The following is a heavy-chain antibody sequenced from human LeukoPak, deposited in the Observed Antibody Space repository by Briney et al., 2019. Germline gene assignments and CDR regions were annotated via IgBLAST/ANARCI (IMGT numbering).Heavy chain of an antibody. CDR3: ARAAGTGYYYYGMDV. V-gene: IGHV4-59*08. CDR2: ICYSGST. Sequence: SETLSLTCTVSGGSISSYYWSWIRQPPGKGLEWIGYICYSGSTNYNPSLKSRVTISVDTSKNQFSLKLSSVTAADTAVYYCARAAGTGYYYYGMDVWGQGTTVTVSS. D-gene: IGHD6-13*01. J-gene: IGHJ6*02. CDR1: GGSISSYY.